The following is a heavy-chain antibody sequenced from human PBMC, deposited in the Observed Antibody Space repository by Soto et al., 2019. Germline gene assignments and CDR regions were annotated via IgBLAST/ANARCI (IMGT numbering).Heavy chain of an antibody. J-gene: IGHJ6*02. CDR1: GFTFSSYA. D-gene: IGHD4-4*01. V-gene: IGHV3-23*01. CDR2: ISGSGGST. CDR3: AKDLSTVTHYYYYGMDV. Sequence: GGSLRLSCAASGFTFSSYAMSWVRQAPGKGLEWVSAISGSGGSTYYADSVKGRFTISRDNSKNTLYLQMNSLRAEDTAVYYCAKDLSTVTHYYYYGMDVWGQGTTVTVSS.